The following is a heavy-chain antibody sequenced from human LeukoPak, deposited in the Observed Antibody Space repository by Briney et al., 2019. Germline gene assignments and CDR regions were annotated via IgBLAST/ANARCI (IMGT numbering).Heavy chain of an antibody. J-gene: IGHJ4*02. V-gene: IGHV3-30*02. CDR1: GFTFSSYG. Sequence: PGGSLRLSCASSGFTFSSYGMHWVRQAPGKGLEWVAFIRYDGSNKYYADSVKGRFTISRDNSKNTLYLQMNSLRAEDTAVYYCAKRLGGYGDYFDYWGQGTLVTVSS. CDR2: IRYDGSNK. CDR3: AKRLGGYGDYFDY. D-gene: IGHD4-17*01.